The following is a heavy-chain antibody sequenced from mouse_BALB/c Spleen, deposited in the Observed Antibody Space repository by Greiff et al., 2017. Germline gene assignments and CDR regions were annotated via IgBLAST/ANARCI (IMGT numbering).Heavy chain of an antibody. CDR3: AREGYRYDGDYFDY. V-gene: IGHV3-2*02. CDR1: GYSITSDYA. J-gene: IGHJ2*01. CDR2: ISYSGST. Sequence: VQLQESGPGLVKPSQSLSLTCTVTGYSITSDYAWNWIRQFPGNKLEWMGYISYSGSTSYNPSLKSRISITRDTSKNQFFLQLNSVTTEDTATYYCAREGYRYDGDYFDYWGQGTTLTVSS. D-gene: IGHD2-14*01.